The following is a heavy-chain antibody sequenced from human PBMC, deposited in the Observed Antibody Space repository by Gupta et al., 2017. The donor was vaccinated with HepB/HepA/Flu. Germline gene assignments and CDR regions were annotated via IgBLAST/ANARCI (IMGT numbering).Heavy chain of an antibody. CDR3: AKGDFWTGSYEYFNP. V-gene: IGHV3-30*02. Sequence: QVQLVESGGGVVQPGRSLRLSCAASGFTFSNFGMFWVRKAPGKGLEWVSTIRFDGSKQYYADSVRGRFLVSRDNSKNTLYLQMNSLTIEDTAVYYCAKGDFWTGSYEYFNPWGQGTTVTVSS. CDR1: GFTFSNFG. CDR2: IRFDGSKQ. J-gene: IGHJ1*01. D-gene: IGHD3/OR15-3a*01.